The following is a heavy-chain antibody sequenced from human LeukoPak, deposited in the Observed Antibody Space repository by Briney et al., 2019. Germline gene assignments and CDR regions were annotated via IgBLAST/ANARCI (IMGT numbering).Heavy chain of an antibody. CDR2: ISPSGDST. CDR3: ARCRTTVTAMPGY. Sequence: GGSLRLSCAASGFTFSSYAMNWVRQTPGRGLEWVSTISPSGDSTYHADSVKGRFTISRDNAKNSLYLQMNSLRAEDTAVYYCARCRTTVTAMPGYWGQGTLVTVSS. V-gene: IGHV3-23*01. J-gene: IGHJ4*02. CDR1: GFTFSSYA. D-gene: IGHD4-17*01.